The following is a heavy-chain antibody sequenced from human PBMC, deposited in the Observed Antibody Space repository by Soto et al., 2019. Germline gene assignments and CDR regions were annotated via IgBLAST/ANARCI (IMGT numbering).Heavy chain of an antibody. J-gene: IGHJ5*02. CDR3: ARDMNRGIIISGWFDP. D-gene: IGHD3-10*01. Sequence: ASVKVSCKASGYTFSSYYIHWVRQAPGQGLEWMGIINPSGGSTSYVQKFQGRVTMTRDTSTSTVYIELSSLRSEDTAVYYCARDMNRGIIISGWFDPWGQGTLVPVYS. CDR1: GYTFSSYY. V-gene: IGHV1-46*01. CDR2: INPSGGST.